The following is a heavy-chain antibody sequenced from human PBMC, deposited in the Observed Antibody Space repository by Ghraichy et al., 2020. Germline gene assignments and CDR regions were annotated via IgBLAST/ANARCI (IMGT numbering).Heavy chain of an antibody. CDR3: AKEFSVVVIIGYVQH. Sequence: GASLNISCAASGFTFSSYAMSWVRQAPGKGLEWVSAISGSGGSTYYADSVKGRFTISRDNSKNTLNLQMNSLRAEDTAVYYCAKEFSVVVIIGYVQHWGQGTLVTVSS. D-gene: IGHD3-22*01. J-gene: IGHJ1*01. CDR2: ISGSGGST. V-gene: IGHV3-23*01. CDR1: GFTFSSYA.